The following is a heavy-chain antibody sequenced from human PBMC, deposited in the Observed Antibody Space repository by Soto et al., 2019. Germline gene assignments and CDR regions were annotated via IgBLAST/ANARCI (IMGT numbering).Heavy chain of an antibody. J-gene: IGHJ6*02. D-gene: IGHD6-19*01. CDR2: ISYDGSNK. V-gene: IGHV3-30-3*01. Sequence: LSLTCAASGFTFSSYAMHWVRQAPGKGLEWVAVISYDGSNKYYADSVKGRFTISRDNSKNTLYLQMNSLRAEDTAVYYCARVSSGWYYGMDVWGQGTTVTVSS. CDR3: ARVSSGWYYGMDV. CDR1: GFTFSSYA.